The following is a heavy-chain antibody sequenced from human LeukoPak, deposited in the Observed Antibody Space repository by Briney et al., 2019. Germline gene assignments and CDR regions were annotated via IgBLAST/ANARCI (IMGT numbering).Heavy chain of an antibody. CDR3: ARDYTYSTGGTYYDRFDY. V-gene: IGHV3-7*01. CDR1: GFTFSTYW. D-gene: IGHD2-15*01. CDR2: INQDGNKN. J-gene: IGHJ4*02. Sequence: GGSLRLSCAASGFTFSTYWMTWVRQAPGKELEWVANINQDGNKNYYLDSVKGRFTISRDNAKNSLYLQMNSLRAEDTAVYYCARDYTYSTGGTYYDRFDYWGQGTLVTVSS.